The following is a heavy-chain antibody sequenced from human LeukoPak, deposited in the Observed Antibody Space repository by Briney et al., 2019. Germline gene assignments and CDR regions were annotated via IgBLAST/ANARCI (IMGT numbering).Heavy chain of an antibody. CDR1: GFTFTNYA. CDR2: ISGIGGST. Sequence: GGSLRLSCAASGFTFTNYAMSWVRQAPGKGLEWVSGISGIGGSTYYADSVKGRFTISRDNSRNTLYLQMNSLRAEDTAVYYCAKPTEIQHRGAMDVWGKGTTVTVFS. D-gene: IGHD5-18*01. J-gene: IGHJ6*04. CDR3: AKPTEIQHRGAMDV. V-gene: IGHV3-23*01.